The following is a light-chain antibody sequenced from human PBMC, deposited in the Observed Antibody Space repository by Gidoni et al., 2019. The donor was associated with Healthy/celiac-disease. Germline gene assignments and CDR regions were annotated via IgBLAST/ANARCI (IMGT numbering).Light chain of an antibody. CDR3: QQYNSYPYT. CDR2: DAS. V-gene: IGKV1-5*01. J-gene: IGKJ2*01. Sequence: DIQMTQSPSTLSASVGDRVNITCRASQSIRSWLACYQQKPGKAPKLLIYDASSLESGVPSRFSGSGSGTEFPLTISSLQPDDFATYYCQQYNSYPYTFGQGTKLEIK. CDR1: QSIRSW.